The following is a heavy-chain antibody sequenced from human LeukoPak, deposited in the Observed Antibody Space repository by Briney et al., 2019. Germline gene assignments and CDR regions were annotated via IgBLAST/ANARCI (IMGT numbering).Heavy chain of an antibody. V-gene: IGHV1-8*03. Sequence: GASVKVSCKASGYTFTSYDINWVRQATGQGLEWMGWMNPNSGNTGYAQKFQGSVTITRNTSISTAYMELSSLRSEDTAVYYCARTKKLVRVFDYWGQGTLVTVSS. CDR2: MNPNSGNT. CDR1: GYTFTSYD. J-gene: IGHJ4*02. CDR3: ARTKKLVRVFDY. D-gene: IGHD6-6*01.